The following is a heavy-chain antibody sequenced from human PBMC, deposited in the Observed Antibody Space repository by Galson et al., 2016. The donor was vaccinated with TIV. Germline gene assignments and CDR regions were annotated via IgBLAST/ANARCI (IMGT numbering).Heavy chain of an antibody. CDR2: SNGGNGNT. CDR1: GYTFRIYV. V-gene: IGHV1-3*01. J-gene: IGHJ4*02. Sequence: SVKVSCKASGYTFRIYVMHWVRQAPGQRPEWMGRSNGGNGNTKYSKQFQGRLTITRDTSASTAYMELNSLRLEDTAVYYCAIPPYCGGECYKYDNWGQGTLVTVSS. D-gene: IGHD2-21*01. CDR3: AIPPYCGGECYKYDN.